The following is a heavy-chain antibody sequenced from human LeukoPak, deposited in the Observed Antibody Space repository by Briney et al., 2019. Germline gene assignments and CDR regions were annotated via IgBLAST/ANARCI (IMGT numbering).Heavy chain of an antibody. Sequence: ASVKVSCKASGYTFTSYAMEWVRQAPRQGLERMGWMNPHSGNTGYAQKFQGRVTMTRNTSTSTAYMELSSLRSEDTAVYYCARGRVTGSFDYWGQGTLVTVSP. CDR2: MNPHSGNT. CDR3: ARGRVTGSFDY. V-gene: IGHV1-8*02. J-gene: IGHJ4*02. D-gene: IGHD4-23*01. CDR1: GYTFTSYA.